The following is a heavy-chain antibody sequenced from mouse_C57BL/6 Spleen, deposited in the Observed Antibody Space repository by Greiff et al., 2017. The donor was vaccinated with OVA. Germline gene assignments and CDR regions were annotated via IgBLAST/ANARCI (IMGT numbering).Heavy chain of an antibody. CDR2: IYPGDGDT. CDR3: ARGDYFDY. CDR1: GYAFSSSW. V-gene: IGHV1-82*01. J-gene: IGHJ2*01. Sequence: QVQLKESGPELVKPGASVKISCKASGYAFSSSWMNWVKQRPGKGLEWIGRIYPGDGDTNYNGKFKGKATLTADKSSSTAYMQLSSLTSEDSAVYFCARGDYFDYWGQGTTLTVSS.